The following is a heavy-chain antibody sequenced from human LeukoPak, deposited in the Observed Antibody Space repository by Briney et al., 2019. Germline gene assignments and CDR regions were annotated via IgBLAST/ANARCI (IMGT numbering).Heavy chain of an antibody. CDR3: ARDLKVYYYDSSGLYYFDY. CDR1: GYTFTSYG. D-gene: IGHD3-22*01. V-gene: IGHV1-18*01. J-gene: IGHJ4*02. Sequence: ASVKVSCKASGYTFTSYGISWVRQAPGQGLEWMGWISAYNGNTNYAQKLQGRVTMTTDTSTSTAYMELRSLRSDDTAVYYCARDLKVYYYDSSGLYYFDYWGQGTLVTVSS. CDR2: ISAYNGNT.